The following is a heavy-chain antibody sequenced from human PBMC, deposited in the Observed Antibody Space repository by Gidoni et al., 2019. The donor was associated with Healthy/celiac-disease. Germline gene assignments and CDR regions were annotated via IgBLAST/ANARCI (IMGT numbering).Heavy chain of an antibody. CDR2: ISWDGGST. J-gene: IGHJ4*02. CDR3: AKEVSRYYDFWSGYNYFDY. D-gene: IGHD3-3*01. Sequence: EVQLVESGGVVVQPGGSLRLSCAASGFTFDDYTMHWVRQAPGKGLEWVSLISWDGGSTYYADSVKGRFTISRDNSKNSLYLQMNSLRTEDTALYYCAKEVSRYYDFWSGYNYFDYWGQGTLVTVSS. CDR1: GFTFDDYT. V-gene: IGHV3-43*01.